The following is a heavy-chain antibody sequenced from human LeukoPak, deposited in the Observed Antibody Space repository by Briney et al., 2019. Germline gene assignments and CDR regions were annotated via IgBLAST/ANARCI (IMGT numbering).Heavy chain of an antibody. D-gene: IGHD1-1*01. CDR1: GFTFSGYW. V-gene: IGHV3-7*01. J-gene: IGHJ4*02. CDR3: TRNEV. Sequence: GGSLRLSCAGSGFTFSGYWMSWVRQAPGKGLEWVANIKQDGSDKYYVDSVKGRFTISRDNAKNSLSLQMNSLRAEDTGVCYCTRNEVWGQGTLVTVSS. CDR2: IKQDGSDK.